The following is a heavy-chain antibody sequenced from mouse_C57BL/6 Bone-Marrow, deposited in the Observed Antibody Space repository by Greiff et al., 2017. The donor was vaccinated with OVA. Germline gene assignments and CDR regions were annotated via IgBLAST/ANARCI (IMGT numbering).Heavy chain of an antibody. J-gene: IGHJ3*01. CDR2: IWSGGST. CDR3: ARKRGGLRQGLAY. D-gene: IGHD2-4*01. Sequence: QVQLKESGPGLVQPSQSLSITCTVSGFSLTSYGVHWVRQSPGKGLEWLGVIWSGGSTDYNAAFISRLSISKDNSKSQVFFKMNSLQADDTAIYXGARKRGGLRQGLAYGGKGTLVTVSA. V-gene: IGHV2-2*01. CDR1: GFSLTSYG.